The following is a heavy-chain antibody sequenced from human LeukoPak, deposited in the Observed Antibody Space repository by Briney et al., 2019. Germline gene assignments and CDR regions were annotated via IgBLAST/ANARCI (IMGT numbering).Heavy chain of an antibody. Sequence: GGSLRLSCVASGFSFSSYGMHWVRQAPGKGLEWVAVIWYDGSNADSVKGRFTISRDNSKNTLYLQMNSLRAEDTAVYYCARDHASYFDYWGQGTLVTVSS. J-gene: IGHJ4*02. CDR1: GFSFSSYG. CDR2: IWYDGSN. CDR3: ARDHASYFDY. V-gene: IGHV3-33*08.